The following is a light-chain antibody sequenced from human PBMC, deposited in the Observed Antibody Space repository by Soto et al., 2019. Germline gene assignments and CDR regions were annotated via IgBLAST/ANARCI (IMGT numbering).Light chain of an antibody. CDR2: AAS. Sequence: DIPMTQSPSSLSASVGDRVTITCRASQSILNYLKGFQQKPGKAPNLLIYAASTLQTGVPSRFSGSGSGTNFTLTISSLQPEDFATYYCHQTYSTRWTFGQGTKVEIK. CDR3: HQTYSTRWT. J-gene: IGKJ1*01. V-gene: IGKV1-39*01. CDR1: QSILNY.